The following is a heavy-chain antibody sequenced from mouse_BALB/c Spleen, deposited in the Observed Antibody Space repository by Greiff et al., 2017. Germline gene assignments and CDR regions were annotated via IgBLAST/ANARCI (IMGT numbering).Heavy chain of an antibody. Sequence: EVQLVESGGGLVQPGGSRKLSCAASGFTFSSFGMHWVRQAPEKGLEWVAYISSGSSTIYYADTVKGRFTISRDNPKNTLFLQMTSLRSEDTAMYYCARSYGNYAAMDYWGQGTSVTVSS. J-gene: IGHJ4*01. D-gene: IGHD2-1*01. CDR2: ISSGSSTI. CDR3: ARSYGNYAAMDY. V-gene: IGHV5-17*02. CDR1: GFTFSSFG.